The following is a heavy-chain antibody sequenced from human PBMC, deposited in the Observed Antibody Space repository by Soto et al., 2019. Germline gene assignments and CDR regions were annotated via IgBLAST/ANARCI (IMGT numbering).Heavy chain of an antibody. CDR2: TYYRSKWYN. CDR3: ARGGQYCSGGSCYGRNYYYYYMDV. J-gene: IGHJ6*03. V-gene: IGHV6-1*01. Sequence: SQTLSLTCAISGDSVSSNSAAWNWIRQSPSRGLEWLGRTYYRSKWYNDYAVTVKSRITNNPDTSKNQFSRQLNSVTPEDTAVYYCARGGQYCSGGSCYGRNYYYYYMDVWGKGTTVTVSS. D-gene: IGHD2-15*01. CDR1: GDSVSSNSAA.